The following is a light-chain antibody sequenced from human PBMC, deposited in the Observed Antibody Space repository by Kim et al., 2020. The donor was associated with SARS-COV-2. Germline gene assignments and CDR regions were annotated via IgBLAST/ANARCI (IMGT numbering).Light chain of an antibody. V-gene: IGKV1-17*01. CDR3: LQHNTYPNT. CDR1: QDIRND. CDR2: GAS. Sequence: ASVGDGITSTSRASQDIRNDLGWYQQNPGRAPKRLIYGASSLQSGVPSRFSGSGSGTEFTLTISSLQPEDFATYFCLQHNTYPNTFGQGTRLEIK. J-gene: IGKJ5*01.